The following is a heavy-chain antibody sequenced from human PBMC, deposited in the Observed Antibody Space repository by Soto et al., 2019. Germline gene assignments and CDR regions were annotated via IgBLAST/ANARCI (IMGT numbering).Heavy chain of an antibody. CDR1: GFTFSSYA. CDR2: ITSAGTGN. V-gene: IGHV3-30*04. Sequence: GGSLRLSCAASGFTFSSYAMHWVRQAPGKGLEWVAVITSAGTGNYYADSVKGRFTISRDSAKNSLYLQMNSLRDEDTAVYYCARDTFAGPDFWGQGTLVTVSS. J-gene: IGHJ4*02. D-gene: IGHD3-3*01. CDR3: ARDTFAGPDF.